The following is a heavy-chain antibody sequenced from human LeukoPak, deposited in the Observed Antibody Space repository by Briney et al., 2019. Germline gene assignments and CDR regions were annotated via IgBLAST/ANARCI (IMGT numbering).Heavy chain of an antibody. Sequence: SQTLSLTCTVSGGSISSGGYYWSWIRQHPGKGLEWIGYIYYSGSTYYNPSLKSRVTISVDTSKNQFSLKLSSVTAADTAVYYCARSPSYPYYDSRSGAFDIWGQGTMVTVSS. D-gene: IGHD3-22*01. CDR1: GGSISSGGYY. J-gene: IGHJ3*02. V-gene: IGHV4-30-4*08. CDR3: ARSPSYPYYDSRSGAFDI. CDR2: IYYSGST.